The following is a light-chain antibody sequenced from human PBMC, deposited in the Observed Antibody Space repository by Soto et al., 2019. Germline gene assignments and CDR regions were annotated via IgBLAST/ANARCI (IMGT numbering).Light chain of an antibody. Sequence: QSVLTQPPSASGTPGLRVTISCSGSSSNIGSNTVYWYQQLPGAAPRLLMYSNNQRPSGVPGRFSVSKSGTSASLAISGLRSEDEADYYCAAWDDNLSGWVFGGGTQLTVL. CDR1: SSNIGSNT. CDR2: SNN. CDR3: AAWDDNLSGWV. J-gene: IGLJ3*02. V-gene: IGLV1-47*02.